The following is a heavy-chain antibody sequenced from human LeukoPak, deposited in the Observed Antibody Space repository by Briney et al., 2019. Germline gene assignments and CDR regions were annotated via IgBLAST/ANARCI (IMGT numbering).Heavy chain of an antibody. Sequence: SETLSLTCTVSSVSICSYYWSWLRQPPGNGLEWIGYIYYSGSTNYNPSLKSRVTISVDTSKNQFSLKLSSVTAADTAVYYCARGLGAEAYFDYWGQGTLVTVSS. J-gene: IGHJ4*02. CDR1: SVSICSYY. D-gene: IGHD1-26*01. CDR2: IYYSGST. V-gene: IGHV4-59*01. CDR3: ARGLGAEAYFDY.